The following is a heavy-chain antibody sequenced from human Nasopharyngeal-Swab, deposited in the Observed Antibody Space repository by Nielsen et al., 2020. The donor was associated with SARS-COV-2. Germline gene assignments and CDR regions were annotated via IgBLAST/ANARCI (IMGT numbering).Heavy chain of an antibody. CDR3: ARDMLLGPGRAYYYYMDV. CDR2: IYSGGST. Sequence: GASLKISCAASGFTVSSNYMSWVRQAPGKGLEWVSVIYSGGSTYYADSVKGRFTISRDNSKNTLYLQMNSLRAEDTAVYYCARDMLLGPGRAYYYYMDVWGKGTTVTVSS. V-gene: IGHV3-53*01. D-gene: IGHD3-10*01. CDR1: GFTVSSNY. J-gene: IGHJ6*03.